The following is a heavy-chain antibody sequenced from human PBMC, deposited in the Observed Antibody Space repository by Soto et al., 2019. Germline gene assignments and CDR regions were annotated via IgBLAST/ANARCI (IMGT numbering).Heavy chain of an antibody. D-gene: IGHD2-15*01. J-gene: IGHJ6*02. CDR2: INPSGGST. Sequence: QVQLVQSGAEVKKPGASVRVSCRQSDYTSTANFFPWVEKPPGKGLEGWGIINPSGGSTSYAQKFQGRVTMTRDTSTSTVYMELSSLRSEDTAVYYCARGAEVVALGGLDFDYYGMDVWGQGTTVTVSS. CDR1: DYTSTANF. V-gene: IGHV1-46*01. CDR3: ARGAEVVALGGLDFDYYGMDV.